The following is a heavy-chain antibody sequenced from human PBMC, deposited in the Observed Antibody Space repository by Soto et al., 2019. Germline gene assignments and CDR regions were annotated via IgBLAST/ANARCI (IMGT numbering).Heavy chain of an antibody. CDR2: IYYSGST. V-gene: IGHV4-30-4*01. J-gene: IGHJ3*02. Sequence: SETLSLTCTVSGGSISSGDYYWSWIRQPPGKGLEWIGYIYYSGSTYYNPSLRSRVTISVDTPKNQFSLKLSSVTAADTAVYYCARTGATDAFDIWGQGTMVTVSS. CDR3: ARTGATDAFDI. CDR1: GGSISSGDYY. D-gene: IGHD3-10*01.